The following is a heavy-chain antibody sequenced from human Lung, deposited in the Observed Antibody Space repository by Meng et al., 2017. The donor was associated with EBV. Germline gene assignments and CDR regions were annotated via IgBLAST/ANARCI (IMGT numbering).Heavy chain of an antibody. J-gene: IGHJ4*02. CDR1: GGSISSGEYY. D-gene: IGHD4-11*01. V-gene: IGHV4-30-4*01. CDR2: IFSSGDT. CDR3: AATVNDGYFDY. Sequence: QVTLQEAAQGLVIPSKPLPLPCTVSGGSISSGEYYWNWIRQPPGKGPEWIGYIFSSGDTYYTPSLKSRITMSRDTSRNQFSLKVNSVTAADTAVYYCAATVNDGYFDYWGQGTLVTVSS.